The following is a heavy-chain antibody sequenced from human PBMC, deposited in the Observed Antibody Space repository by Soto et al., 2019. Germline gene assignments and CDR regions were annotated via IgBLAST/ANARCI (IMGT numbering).Heavy chain of an antibody. CDR1: GGSISSYY. CDR3: ARDGYYYGSGSFIRYYGMDV. D-gene: IGHD3-10*01. Sequence: SETLSLTCTVSGGSISSYYWSWIRQPPGKGLEWIGYIYYSGSTNYSPSLKSRVTISVDTSKNQFSLKLSSVTAADTAVYYCARDGYYYGSGSFIRYYGMDVWGQGTTVTVSS. V-gene: IGHV4-59*01. CDR2: IYYSGST. J-gene: IGHJ6*02.